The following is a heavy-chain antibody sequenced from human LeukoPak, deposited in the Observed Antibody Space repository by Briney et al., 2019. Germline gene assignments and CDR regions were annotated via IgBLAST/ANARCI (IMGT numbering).Heavy chain of an antibody. D-gene: IGHD3-10*01. V-gene: IGHV3-9*01. Sequence: PGGSLRLSCAASGFTFDDYAMHWVRQAPGKGLEWVSGISWNSGSIGYADSVEGRFTISRDNAKNSLYLQMNSLRAEDTALYYCAKDIGWGVIDIWGQGTMVTVSS. CDR2: ISWNSGSI. J-gene: IGHJ3*02. CDR3: AKDIGWGVIDI. CDR1: GFTFDDYA.